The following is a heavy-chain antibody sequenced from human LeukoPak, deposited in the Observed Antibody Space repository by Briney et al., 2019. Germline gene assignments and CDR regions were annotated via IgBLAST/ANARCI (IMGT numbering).Heavy chain of an antibody. D-gene: IGHD3-3*01. J-gene: IGHJ5*02. Sequence: SETLSLTCTVSGYAITSGGFSWNWIRQPPGKGLEWIGYIYYSGSTYYNPSLKSRVTISVDTSKNQFSLKLSSVTAADTAVYYCARVTTRITIFGVVILNWFDPWGQGTLVTVSS. V-gene: IGHV4-30-2*05. CDR1: GYAITSGGFS. CDR3: ARVTTRITIFGVVILNWFDP. CDR2: IYYSGST.